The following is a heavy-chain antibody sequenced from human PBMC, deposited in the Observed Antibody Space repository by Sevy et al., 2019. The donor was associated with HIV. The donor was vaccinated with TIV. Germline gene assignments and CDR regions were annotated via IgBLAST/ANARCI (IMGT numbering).Heavy chain of an antibody. CDR1: GDSINLYF. V-gene: IGHV4-59*01. CDR2: IYSSGST. CDR3: ARESIGSVGDFDY. Sequence: SETLSLTCTVSGDSINLYFWSWIRQPPGKGLEWIGYIYSSGSTNYTPSLKSRVTISLGTPKNQFSLKLSSVTAADTAVYYCARESIGSVGDFDYWGQGTLVTVSS. D-gene: IGHD6-6*01. J-gene: IGHJ4*02.